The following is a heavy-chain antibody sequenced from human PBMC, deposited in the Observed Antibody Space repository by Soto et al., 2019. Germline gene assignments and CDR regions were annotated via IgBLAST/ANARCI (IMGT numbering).Heavy chain of an antibody. CDR1: GDSISSSSYY. CDR3: ARTGVVAAGGTRRYFDY. CDR2: IYYSGST. V-gene: IGHV4-39*01. J-gene: IGHJ4*02. D-gene: IGHD6-13*01. Sequence: QLQLQESGPGLVKPSETLSLTCTVSGDSISSSSYYWGWIRQPPGKGLEWIGSIYYSGSTYYNPSLKSRVTISVDTSKNQFSLKLSSVTAADTAVYYCARTGVVAAGGTRRYFDYWGQGTLVTVSS.